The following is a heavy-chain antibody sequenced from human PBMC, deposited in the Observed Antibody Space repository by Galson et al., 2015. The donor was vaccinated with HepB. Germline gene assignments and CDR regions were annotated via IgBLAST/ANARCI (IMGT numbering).Heavy chain of an antibody. D-gene: IGHD2-8*01. J-gene: IGHJ6*03. CDR2: ISSSSSTI. V-gene: IGHV3-48*01. CDR3: ARGPPSKVYAIEDYYYYYYMDV. Sequence: SLRLSCAASGFTFSSYAMSWVRQAPGKGLEWVSYISSSSSTIYYADSVKGRFTISRDNAKNSLYLQMNSLRAEDTAAYYCARGPPSKVYAIEDYYYYYYMDVWGKGTTVTVSS. CDR1: GFTFSSYA.